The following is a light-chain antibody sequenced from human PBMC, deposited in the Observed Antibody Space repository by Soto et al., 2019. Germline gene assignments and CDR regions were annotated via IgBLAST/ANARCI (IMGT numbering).Light chain of an antibody. CDR3: QHYYTYPYT. CDR2: KAS. Sequence: DIQMTQSPSTLSASVGDRVTISCRASQNINNLLAWYQQKPGKVPKLLIYKASSLESGVPLRFSGSGSGTDFTLTISSLQPDDFATYYCQHYYTYPYTFGQGTKLETK. CDR1: QNINNL. J-gene: IGKJ2*01. V-gene: IGKV1-5*03.